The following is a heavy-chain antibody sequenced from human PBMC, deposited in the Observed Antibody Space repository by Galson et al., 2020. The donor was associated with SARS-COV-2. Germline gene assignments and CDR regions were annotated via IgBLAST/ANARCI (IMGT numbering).Heavy chain of an antibody. V-gene: IGHV4-39*01. D-gene: IGHD2-15*01. J-gene: IGHJ5*02. CDR1: GGSISSSSYY. CDR3: ARLLDCSGGSCPHNWFDP. CDR2: IYYSGST. Sequence: SETLSLTCTVSGGSISSSSYYWGWIRQPPGQGLEWHGSIYYSGSTYYNPSLKSRVTISVDTSKNQFSLKLSSVTAADTAVYYCARLLDCSGGSCPHNWFDPWGQGTLVTGSS.